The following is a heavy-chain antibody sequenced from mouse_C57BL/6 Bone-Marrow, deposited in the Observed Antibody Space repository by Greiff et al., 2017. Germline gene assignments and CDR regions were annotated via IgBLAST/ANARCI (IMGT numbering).Heavy chain of an antibody. CDR1: GFTFSDYG. V-gene: IGHV5-17*01. Sequence: EVKLMESGGGLVKPGGSLKLSCAASGFTFSDYGMHWVRQAPEKGLEWVAYISSGSSTIYYADTVKGRFTISRDNAKNTLFLQMTSLRSEDTAMYYCARRTYSNYTGGFDYWGQGTTLTVSS. CDR2: ISSGSSTI. CDR3: ARRTYSNYTGGFDY. J-gene: IGHJ2*01. D-gene: IGHD2-5*01.